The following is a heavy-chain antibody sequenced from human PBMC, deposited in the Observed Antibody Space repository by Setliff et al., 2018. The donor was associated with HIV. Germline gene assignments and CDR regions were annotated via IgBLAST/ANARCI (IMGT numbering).Heavy chain of an antibody. CDR2: IIPIFGTT. V-gene: IGHV1-69*05. CDR3: ARPLPIGGYCSSTSCQGAFDF. CDR1: GGTFSSYA. D-gene: IGHD2-2*01. J-gene: IGHJ3*01. Sequence: AASVKVSCKASGGTFSSYAINWVRQAPGQGLEWMGGIIPIFGTTNFAQKLQGRVTMTTDTSTSTAYMELRGLRSDDTAVYYCARPLPIGGYCSSTSCQGAFDFWGQGTMVTVSS.